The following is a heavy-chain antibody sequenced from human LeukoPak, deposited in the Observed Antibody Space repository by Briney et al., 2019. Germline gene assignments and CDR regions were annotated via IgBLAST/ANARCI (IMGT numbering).Heavy chain of an antibody. V-gene: IGHV5-51*01. CDR2: IYPGDSDT. CDR1: GYSFTSYW. Sequence: GESLKISCKGSGYSFTSYWIGWVRQMPGKGLDWMGIIYPGDSDTRFNPSFQGQVTISADKSINTAYLQWSSLKASDTAMYYCARDGSDFTMAVWGQGTTVTVSS. CDR3: ARDGSDFTMAV. D-gene: IGHD1-26*01. J-gene: IGHJ6*02.